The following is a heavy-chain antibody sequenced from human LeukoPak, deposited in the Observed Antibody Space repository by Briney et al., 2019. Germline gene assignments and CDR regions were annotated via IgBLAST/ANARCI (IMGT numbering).Heavy chain of an antibody. Sequence: GGSLRLSCAASGFTFSSYAMSWVRQAPGKGLEWVSAISGSGGSTYHADSVKGRFTISRDNAKNSLYLQMNSLRAEDTAVYYCARDYYGSGSASSFDYWGQGTLVTVSS. CDR3: ARDYYGSGSASSFDY. V-gene: IGHV3-23*01. CDR1: GFTFSSYA. CDR2: ISGSGGST. J-gene: IGHJ4*02. D-gene: IGHD3-10*01.